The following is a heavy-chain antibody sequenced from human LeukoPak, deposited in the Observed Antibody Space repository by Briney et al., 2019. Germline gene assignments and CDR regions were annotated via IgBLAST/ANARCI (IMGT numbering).Heavy chain of an antibody. CDR3: ARTGALIAAAGGGMDV. CDR1: GGTFISYA. CDR2: IIPIFGTA. Sequence: GASVKVSCKASGGTFISYAISWVRQAPGQGLEWMGGIIPIFGTANYAQKFQGRVTITADESTSTAYMELSSLRSEDTAVYYCARTGALIAAAGGGMDVWGQGTTVTVSS. V-gene: IGHV1-69*13. J-gene: IGHJ6*02. D-gene: IGHD6-13*01.